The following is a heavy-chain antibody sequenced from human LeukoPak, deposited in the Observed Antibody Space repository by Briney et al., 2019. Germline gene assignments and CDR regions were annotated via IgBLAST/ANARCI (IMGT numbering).Heavy chain of an antibody. Sequence: GGSLRLSCAASGFTFSNAWMSWVRHGPGKGLEWGGRIKSKIDGGTTDYAAPVKGRFTISRDDPKNTLYLQMNSLKPEDTAVYYCTTDHQTTVSPYYYYYYMDVWGKGTTVTVSS. V-gene: IGHV3-15*01. CDR1: GFTFSNAW. CDR3: TTDHQTTVSPYYYYYYMDV. D-gene: IGHD4-11*01. CDR2: IKSKIDGGTT. J-gene: IGHJ6*03.